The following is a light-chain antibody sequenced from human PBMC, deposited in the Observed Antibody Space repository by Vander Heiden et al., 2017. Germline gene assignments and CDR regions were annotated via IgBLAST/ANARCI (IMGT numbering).Light chain of an antibody. CDR1: HPVLYSSTYTHY. J-gene: IGKJ1*01. CDR3: QQYYSTPQT. CDR2: SAS. Sequence: ILIPQSPHSLPVSLGERATINCKSRHPVLYSSTYTHYLAWYQQKSGQPPRLLIHSASTRESGVRDRFSGSGSGTDFTLSISSMQAEDGAVYYCQQYYSTPQTFGQGTKVEIK. V-gene: IGKV4-1*01.